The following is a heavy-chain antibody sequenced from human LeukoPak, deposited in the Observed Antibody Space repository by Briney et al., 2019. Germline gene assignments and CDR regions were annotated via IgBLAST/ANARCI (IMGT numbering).Heavy chain of an antibody. Sequence: GGSLRLSCAASGFTFSTFAMIWVRQPPGKGLEWVSVIYSGGSTYYADSVKGRFTISRDNSKNTLYLQMNSLRAEDTAVYYCARAPSGIDNLGPKTVRRYYFDYWGQGTLVTVSS. CDR1: GFTFSTFA. D-gene: IGHD3-10*01. CDR3: ARAPSGIDNLGPKTVRRYYFDY. CDR2: IYSGGST. J-gene: IGHJ4*02. V-gene: IGHV3-66*01.